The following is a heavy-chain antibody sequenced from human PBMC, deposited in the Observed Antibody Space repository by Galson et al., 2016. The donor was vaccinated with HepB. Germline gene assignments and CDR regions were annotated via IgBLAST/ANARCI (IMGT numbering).Heavy chain of an antibody. D-gene: IGHD6-25*01. Sequence: SLRLSCAASGFTFSGYWMTWVRQAPGKGLEWVANIKHDGSEKNYVDSVKGRFTISRDNAKNLVYLQMNSLRAEDTAVYYCASAPAATESDYWGQGTLVTVSP. CDR2: IKHDGSEK. CDR3: ASAPAATESDY. J-gene: IGHJ4*02. V-gene: IGHV3-7*01. CDR1: GFTFSGYW.